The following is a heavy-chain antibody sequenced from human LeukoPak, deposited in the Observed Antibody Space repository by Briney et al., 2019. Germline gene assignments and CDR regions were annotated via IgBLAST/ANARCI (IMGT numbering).Heavy chain of an antibody. D-gene: IGHD2-15*01. CDR2: ISAYNGNT. J-gene: IGHJ4*02. CDR1: GYTFTSYG. V-gene: IGHV1-18*01. CDR3: ARDRYCSGGSCYELGFDY. Sequence: ASVKVSCKASGYTFTSYGISWVRQAPGQGLECIGWISAYNGNTNYAQKLQGRVTMTTDTSTSTAYMELRSLRSDDTAVYYCARDRYCSGGSCYELGFDYWGQGTLVTVSP.